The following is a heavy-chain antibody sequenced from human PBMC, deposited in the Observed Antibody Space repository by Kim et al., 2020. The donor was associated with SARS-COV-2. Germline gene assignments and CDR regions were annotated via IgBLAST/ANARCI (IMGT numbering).Heavy chain of an antibody. CDR3: ARGLSEDWLSAFDI. CDR2: IQTGGKT. V-gene: IGHV3-53*01. D-gene: IGHD3-9*01. CDR1: GFSVRSNY. Sequence: GGSLRLSCAASGFSVRSNYMYWVRQAPGKGLEWVSVIQTGGKTYYAESVKGRFTVSRDRSENTVYLEMNSLRAEDTAVYYCARGLSEDWLSAFDIWGQGTVVTVSP. J-gene: IGHJ3*02.